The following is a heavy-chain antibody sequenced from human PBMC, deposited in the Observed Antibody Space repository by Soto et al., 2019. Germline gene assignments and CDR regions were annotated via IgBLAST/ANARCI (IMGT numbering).Heavy chain of an antibody. Sequence: GGSLRLSCAASGFKFSTFAMSWVRQAPGKGLEWVSGLGDSGTKTYYAASVRGRFIISRDNSKNTVDLQMNSLRAEDTAVYYCAKEFDTCGYYCYYYGMDVWGQGTTVTVSS. CDR2: LGDSGTKT. V-gene: IGHV3-23*01. CDR1: GFKFSTFA. J-gene: IGHJ6*02. CDR3: AKEFDTCGYYCYYYGMDV. D-gene: IGHD3-22*01.